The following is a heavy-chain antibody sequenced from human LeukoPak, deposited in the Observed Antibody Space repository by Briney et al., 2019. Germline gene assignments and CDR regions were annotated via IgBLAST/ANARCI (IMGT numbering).Heavy chain of an antibody. CDR3: AREVRGLIRWNWFDP. Sequence: SSETLSLTCTVSGGSISSYYWSWIRQPPGKGLEWIGYIYYSGSTNYNPSLKSRVTISVDTSKNQFSLKLSSVTAADTAVYYCAREVRGLIRWNWFDPWGQGTLVTVSS. J-gene: IGHJ5*02. CDR1: GGSISSYY. V-gene: IGHV4-59*01. D-gene: IGHD3-10*01. CDR2: IYYSGST.